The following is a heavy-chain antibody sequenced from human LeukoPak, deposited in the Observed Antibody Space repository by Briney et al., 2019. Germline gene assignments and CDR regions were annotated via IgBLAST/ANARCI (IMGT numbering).Heavy chain of an antibody. CDR3: ASVTMIVSGYFDY. Sequence: GGSLRLSCAASGFTFSSYSMNWVRQAPGKGLEWVSYISSSSSTMYYADSVKGRFTISRDNAKNSLYLQMNSLRAEDTAVYYCASVTMIVSGYFDYWGQGTLVTVSS. D-gene: IGHD3-22*01. CDR1: GFTFSSYS. CDR2: ISSSSSTM. J-gene: IGHJ4*02. V-gene: IGHV3-48*01.